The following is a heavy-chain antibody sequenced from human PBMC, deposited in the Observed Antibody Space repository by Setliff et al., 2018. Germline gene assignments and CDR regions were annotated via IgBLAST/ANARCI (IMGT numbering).Heavy chain of an antibody. CDR2: FDPEDGET. J-gene: IGHJ5*02. D-gene: IGHD3-3*01. CDR1: GYTLTELS. Sequence: ASVKVSCKVSGYTLTELSMHWVRQAPGKGLEWMGGFDPEDGETIYAQKFQGRVTMTEDTSTDTAYMELSSLSSVTAADTAVYYCARNELRFLEWLTGAGREGGGNWFDPWGQGTLVTVSS. CDR3: ARNELRFLEWLTGAGREGGGNWFDP. V-gene: IGHV1-24*01.